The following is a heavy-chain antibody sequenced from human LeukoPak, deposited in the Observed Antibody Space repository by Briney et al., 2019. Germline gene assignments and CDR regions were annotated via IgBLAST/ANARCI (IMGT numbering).Heavy chain of an antibody. CDR1: GGSISSYY. Sequence: SETLSLTCTVAGGSISSYYWSWIRQPPGKGLEWIGYIDYSGSTNYNPSLKSRVTISVDTSKNQFSLKLRSVTAADTDVYNCADSYYYDQFDYWGQGTLVTVSS. CDR2: IDYSGST. J-gene: IGHJ4*02. CDR3: ADSYYYDQFDY. D-gene: IGHD3-22*01. V-gene: IGHV4-59*01.